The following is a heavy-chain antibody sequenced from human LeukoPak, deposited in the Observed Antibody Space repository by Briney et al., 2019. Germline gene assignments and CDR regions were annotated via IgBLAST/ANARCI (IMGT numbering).Heavy chain of an antibody. V-gene: IGHV3-48*02. D-gene: IGHD1-26*01. CDR2: LSSGGSTI. J-gene: IGHJ6*02. CDR1: GFTFSSYS. CDR3: ARGHPRDPRGYSNGMDV. Sequence: PGGSLRLSCAASGFTFSSYSMNWVRQAPGKGLEWVSYLSSGGSTIYYADSVKGRFTISRDNAKNSLYVHMNSLRDEDTAVYYCARGHPRDPRGYSNGMDVWGQGTTVTVSS.